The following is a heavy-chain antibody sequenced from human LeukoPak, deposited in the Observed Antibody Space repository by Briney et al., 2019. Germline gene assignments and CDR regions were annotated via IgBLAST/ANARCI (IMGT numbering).Heavy chain of an antibody. V-gene: IGHV1-24*01. J-gene: IGHJ1*01. CDR3: ARDKAVTTELTQYFQH. Sequence: ASVKVSCKVSGYTLTELSMHWVRQAPGKGLEWMGGFDPEDGETIYAQKFQGRVTMTEDTSTDTAYMELSSLRSEDTAVYHCARDKAVTTELTQYFQHWGQGTLVTVSS. D-gene: IGHD4-11*01. CDR2: FDPEDGET. CDR1: GYTLTELS.